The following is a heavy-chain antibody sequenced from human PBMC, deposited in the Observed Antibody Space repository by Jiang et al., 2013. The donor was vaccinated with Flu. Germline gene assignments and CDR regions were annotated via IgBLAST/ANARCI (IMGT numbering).Heavy chain of an antibody. CDR2: IHHSGAT. CDR3: ARDFLTAPYVFDL. CDR1: GGPLNDAASYY. Sequence: PGLVKPSQTLSLTCTVSGGPLNDAASYYWNWIRQHPGKDLEWIGYIHHSGATYYNPSLKSRVMMSIDVSKNQFSLKLTSVTAADTAMYFCARDFLTAPYVFDLWGQGTMVTVSS. D-gene: IGHD3-9*01. V-gene: IGHV4-31*03. J-gene: IGHJ3*01.